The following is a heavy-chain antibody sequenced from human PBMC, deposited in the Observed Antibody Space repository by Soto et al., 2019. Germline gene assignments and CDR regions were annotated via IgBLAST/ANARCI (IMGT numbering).Heavy chain of an antibody. CDR3: AHFAMDTILFDY. CDR1: GFTFSSYG. Sequence: GGSLRLSCAASGFTFSSYGMHWVRQAPGKGLEWVAVISYDGSNKYYADSVKGRFTISRDNSKNTLYLQMNSLRAEDTAVYYCAHFAMDTILFDYWGQGTLVTVAS. CDR2: ISYDGSNK. V-gene: IGHV3-30*03. J-gene: IGHJ4*02. D-gene: IGHD3-9*01.